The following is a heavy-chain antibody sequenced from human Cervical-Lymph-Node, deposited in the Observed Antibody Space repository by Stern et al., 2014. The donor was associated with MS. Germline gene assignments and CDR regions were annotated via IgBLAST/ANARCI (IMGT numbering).Heavy chain of an antibody. CDR2: IDLDDDK. CDR1: GFSLISSGMS. CDR3: ARTNVPHSPGFTFSYYYYAMDV. Sequence: QVTLRESGPALVKPTQTLTLTCTFSGFSLISSGMSVSWIRQPPGKALEWLARIDLDDDKFYSTSLRTRLTIAKDTSKNQVVLTMTNVDPVDTATYYCARTNVPHSPGFTFSYYYYAMDVWGQGTTVTVSS. V-gene: IGHV2-70*17. J-gene: IGHJ6*02. D-gene: IGHD2-21*01.